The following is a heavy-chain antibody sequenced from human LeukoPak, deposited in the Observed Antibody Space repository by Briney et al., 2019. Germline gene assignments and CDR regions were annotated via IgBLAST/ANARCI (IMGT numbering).Heavy chain of an antibody. CDR1: GGSLSGYH. CDR3: ARRYCSGGSCYSERGAFDI. D-gene: IGHD2-15*01. Sequence: SETLSLTCAVYGGSLSGYHWSWIRQPPGKGLEWIGEINYSGSTNYNPSLKSRVTISVDTSKNQFSLKLSSVTAADTAVYYCARRYCSGGSCYSERGAFDIWGQGTMVTVSS. V-gene: IGHV4-34*01. CDR2: INYSGST. J-gene: IGHJ3*02.